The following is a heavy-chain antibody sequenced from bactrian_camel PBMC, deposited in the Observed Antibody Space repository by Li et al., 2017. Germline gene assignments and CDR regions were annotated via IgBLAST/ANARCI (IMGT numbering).Heavy chain of an antibody. D-gene: IGHD5*01. CDR1: GFTFSGYW. CDR3: VPLRWSDGDNY. V-gene: IGHV3S1*01. Sequence: HVQLVESGGDLVQPGGSLTLSCTASGFTFSGYWMYWVRQAPGKEREGVASVSTGAGSTYYADSVKGRFTASRDSAQNTVYLQVDGLKPEDTAVYYCVPLRWSDGDNYWGQGTQVTVS. CDR2: VSTGAGST. J-gene: IGHJ4*01.